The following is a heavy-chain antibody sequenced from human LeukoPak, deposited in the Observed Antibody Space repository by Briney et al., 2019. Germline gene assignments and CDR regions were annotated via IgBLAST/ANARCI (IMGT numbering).Heavy chain of an antibody. CDR2: INWNGGST. CDR3: ASTSVGATTGRFDY. CDR1: GFTFDDYG. J-gene: IGHJ4*02. Sequence: GGSLRLSCAASGFTFDDYGMSWVRQAPGKGLEWVSGINWNGGSTGYADSVKGRFTISRDNAKNSLYLQMNSLRAEDMALYYCASTSVGATTGRFDYWGQGTLVTVSS. D-gene: IGHD1-26*01. V-gene: IGHV3-20*04.